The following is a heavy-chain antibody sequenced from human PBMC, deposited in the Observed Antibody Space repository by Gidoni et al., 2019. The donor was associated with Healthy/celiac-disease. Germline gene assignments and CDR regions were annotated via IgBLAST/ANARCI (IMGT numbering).Heavy chain of an antibody. CDR1: GGSISSYY. V-gene: IGHV4-59*01. CDR2: IYYSGST. J-gene: IGHJ4*02. Sequence: QVQLQESGPGLVKPSETLSLTCTVPGGSISSYYWSWIRQPPGKGLEWIGYIYYSGSTNYNPSLKSRVTISVDTSKNQFSLKLSSVTAADTAVYYCARADTIFGVPSWGQGTLVTVSS. D-gene: IGHD3-3*01. CDR3: ARADTIFGVPS.